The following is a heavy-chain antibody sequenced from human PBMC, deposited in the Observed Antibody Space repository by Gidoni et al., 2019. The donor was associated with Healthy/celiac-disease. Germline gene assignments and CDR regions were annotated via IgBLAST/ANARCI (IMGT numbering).Heavy chain of an antibody. J-gene: IGHJ2*01. CDR1: GFTFSDHY. D-gene: IGHD3-3*01. Sequence: EVQLVESGGGLVKPGGSLRLSCADSGFTFSDHYLHWVRQAPGKGLEWVGSTRNKANSYTTEYAASVKGRFTISRDDSKNSLYLQMNSLKTEDTAVYYCARDSTIFGVVITYFDLWGRGTLVTVSS. CDR2: TRNKANSYTT. V-gene: IGHV3-72*01. CDR3: ARDSTIFGVVITYFDL.